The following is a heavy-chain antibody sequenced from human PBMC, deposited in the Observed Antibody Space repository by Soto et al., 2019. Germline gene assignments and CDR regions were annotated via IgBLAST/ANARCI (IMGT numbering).Heavy chain of an antibody. CDR2: IYYSGSI. D-gene: IGHD6-19*01. CDR1: GGSISSSSYY. CDR3: ARQSSGWYNWFDP. V-gene: IGHV4-39*01. Sequence: SETLSLTCTVSGGSISSSSYYWGWIRQPPGKGLEWIGSIYYSGSIYYNPSLKSRVTISVDTSKNQFSLKLSSVTAAETAVYYCARQSSGWYNWFDPWGQGTLVTVSS. J-gene: IGHJ5*02.